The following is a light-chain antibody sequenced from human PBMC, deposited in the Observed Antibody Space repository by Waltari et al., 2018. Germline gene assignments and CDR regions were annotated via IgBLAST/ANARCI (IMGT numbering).Light chain of an antibody. Sequence: QSALTQPASVSGSPGQSITIPCTGSSSDVGDYNYVSWFQQHPGKAPTLIICDVSNRPSGVTNRFSGSKSGNTASLTISGLQAEDEAEYYCSSYIGSSNLELFGGGTSLTV. V-gene: IGLV2-14*03. CDR3: SSYIGSSNLEL. CDR2: DVS. CDR1: SSDVGDYNY. J-gene: IGLJ2*01.